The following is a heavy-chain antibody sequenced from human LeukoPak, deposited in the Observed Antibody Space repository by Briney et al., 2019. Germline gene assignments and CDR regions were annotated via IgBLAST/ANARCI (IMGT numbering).Heavy chain of an antibody. CDR2: LSGSGITT. J-gene: IGHJ6*04. D-gene: IGHD2-2*02. V-gene: IGHV3-21*01. CDR1: GFTFSNSA. Sequence: GGSLRLSCAASGFTFSNSAMSWVRQAPGKGLEWVSPLSGSGITTYYADSVKGRFTISRDNAKNSLYLQMNSLRAEDTAVYYCARDEEGYCSSTSCYTAFHVMDVWGKGTTVTVSS. CDR3: ARDEEGYCSSTSCYTAFHVMDV.